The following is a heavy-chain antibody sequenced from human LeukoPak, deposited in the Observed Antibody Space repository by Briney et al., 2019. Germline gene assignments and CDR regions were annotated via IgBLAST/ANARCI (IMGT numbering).Heavy chain of an antibody. CDR1: GFTFGSFG. V-gene: IGHV3-30*18. J-gene: IGHJ4*02. Sequence: GRSLRLSCAASGFTFGSFGMHWVRQAPGRGLKWVSIISYDGSDKYYADSVKGRFTISRDNSKSTLYLQMNSLKPEDTALYYCAKGPTGTSPRAEYWGQGTLVSVSS. CDR3: AKGPTGTSPRAEY. D-gene: IGHD1-1*01. CDR2: ISYDGSDK.